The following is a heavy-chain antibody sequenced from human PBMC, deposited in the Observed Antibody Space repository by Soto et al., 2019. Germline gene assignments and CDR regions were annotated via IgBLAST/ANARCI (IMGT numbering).Heavy chain of an antibody. CDR1: GGTFSSYA. Sequence: SVKVSCKASGGTFSSYAISWVRQAPGQGLEWMGGIIPIFRTANYAQKFQGRVTITADKSTSTAYMELSSLRSEDTAVYYCASQKPVQQLVQSRLSPFDYWGQGTLVNVSS. CDR3: ASQKPVQQLVQSRLSPFDY. D-gene: IGHD6-13*01. J-gene: IGHJ4*02. CDR2: IIPIFRTA. V-gene: IGHV1-69*06.